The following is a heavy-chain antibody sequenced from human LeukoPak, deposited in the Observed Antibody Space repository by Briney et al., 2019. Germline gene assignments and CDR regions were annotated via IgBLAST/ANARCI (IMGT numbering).Heavy chain of an antibody. V-gene: IGHV1-18*01. CDR1: GYTFTSYG. CDR2: ISAYNGNT. Sequence: ASVKVSCKASGYTFTSYGISWVRQAPGQGLEWMGWISAYNGNTNYAQKFQGRVTITADESTSTAYMELSSLRSEDTAVYYCARVRSDYDSSGVFDYWGQGTLVTVSS. CDR3: ARVRSDYDSSGVFDY. J-gene: IGHJ4*02. D-gene: IGHD3-22*01.